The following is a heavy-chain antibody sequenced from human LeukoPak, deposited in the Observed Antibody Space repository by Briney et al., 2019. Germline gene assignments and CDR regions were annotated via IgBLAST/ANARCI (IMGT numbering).Heavy chain of an antibody. V-gene: IGHV1-18*01. J-gene: IGHJ3*02. CDR1: GGTFSSYA. Sequence: ASVKVSCKASGGTFSSYAISWVRQAPGQGLEWMGWISAYNGNTNYAQKLQGRVTMTTDTSTSTAYMELRSLRSDDTAVYYCAGIWASDDAFDIWGQGTMVTVSS. CDR3: AGIWASDDAFDI. D-gene: IGHD2-15*01. CDR2: ISAYNGNT.